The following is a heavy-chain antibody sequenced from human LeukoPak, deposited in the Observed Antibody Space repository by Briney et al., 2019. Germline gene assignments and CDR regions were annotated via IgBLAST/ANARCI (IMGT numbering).Heavy chain of an antibody. V-gene: IGHV3-15*01. CDR3: TTDLSREGWEIRGLDAFDI. D-gene: IGHD1-26*01. J-gene: IGHJ3*02. CDR1: GFTFSNAY. CDR2: FKSRTDGGTT. Sequence: PGGSLRLSCAASGFTFSNAYMIWVRQAPGKGLEWVARFKSRTDGGTTDYAAPVKGRFTISRDDSNNTLYLQMHSLKTEDTAVYYCTTDLSREGWEIRGLDAFDIWGQGTMVTVSS.